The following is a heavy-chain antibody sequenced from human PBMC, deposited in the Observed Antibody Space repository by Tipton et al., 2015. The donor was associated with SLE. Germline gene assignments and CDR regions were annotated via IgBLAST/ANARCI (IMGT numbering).Heavy chain of an antibody. J-gene: IGHJ5*02. CDR1: GGSITSGGYS. Sequence: TLSLTCDVSGGSITSGGYSWSWIRQPPGKGLEWIGYIYYSGRASYSPPLRSRVTMSVDRSKNQFSLELSSVTAADTAIYYCARDRFGYNFFDPWGQGTLVTVSS. V-gene: IGHV4-30-2*01. D-gene: IGHD3-16*01. CDR2: IYYSGRA. CDR3: ARDRFGYNFFDP.